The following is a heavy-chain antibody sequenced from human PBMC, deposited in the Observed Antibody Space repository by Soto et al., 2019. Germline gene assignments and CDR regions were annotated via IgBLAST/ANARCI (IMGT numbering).Heavy chain of an antibody. CDR3: AKDRVPDNIYTFDD. V-gene: IGHV3-23*05. CDR1: GFSFSAYS. J-gene: IGHJ4*02. CDR2: IDLSGTTT. Sequence: GGSLRLSCAASGFSFSAYSMSWVRQAPGKGLEWVSFIDLSGTTTYYSDSVKGRFTISKDTSRNTVYLQMKTLRVEDTAIYYCAKDRVPDNIYTFDDWGQGVLVTVSS. D-gene: IGHD2-2*02.